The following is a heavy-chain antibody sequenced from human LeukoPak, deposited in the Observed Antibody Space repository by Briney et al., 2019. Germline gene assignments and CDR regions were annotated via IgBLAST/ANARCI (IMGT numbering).Heavy chain of an antibody. CDR1: GFTVSSNH. Sequence: GGSLRLSCAASGFTVSSNHMSWVRQAPGKGLEWVSVIYSGGTTYYADSVKGRFTISRDNSKNALYLQMNSLRAEDTAVYYCAKAPLAAAGSAEYFQHWGQGTLVTVSS. CDR2: IYSGGTT. V-gene: IGHV3-66*01. J-gene: IGHJ1*01. D-gene: IGHD6-13*01. CDR3: AKAPLAAAGSAEYFQH.